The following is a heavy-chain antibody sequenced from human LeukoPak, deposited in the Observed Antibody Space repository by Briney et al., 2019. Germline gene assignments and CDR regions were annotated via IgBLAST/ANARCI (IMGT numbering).Heavy chain of an antibody. D-gene: IGHD4-23*01. CDR3: ARESPSYGGNVFDY. Sequence: GGSLRLSCAASGFTFSSYEMNWVRQAPGKGLEWVSYISSSGTAIYYADSVKGRFTISRDNAKNSLYLQMNSLRAEDTAVYYCARESPSYGGNVFDYWGQGTLVTVYS. CDR2: ISSSGTAI. J-gene: IGHJ4*02. V-gene: IGHV3-48*03. CDR1: GFTFSSYE.